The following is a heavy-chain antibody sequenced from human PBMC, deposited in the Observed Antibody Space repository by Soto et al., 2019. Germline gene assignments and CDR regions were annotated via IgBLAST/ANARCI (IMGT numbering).Heavy chain of an antibody. D-gene: IGHD6-13*01. CDR2: IYYSGST. Sequence: PSETLSLTCTVSGGSISSYYWNWIRQPPGKGLEWIGYIYYSGSTNYNPSLKSRVTISVDTSKNQFSLKLSSVTAADTAVYYCARDFALEGSWTNWFDPWGQGTLVTVSS. CDR3: ARDFALEGSWTNWFDP. CDR1: GGSISSYY. J-gene: IGHJ5*02. V-gene: IGHV4-59*01.